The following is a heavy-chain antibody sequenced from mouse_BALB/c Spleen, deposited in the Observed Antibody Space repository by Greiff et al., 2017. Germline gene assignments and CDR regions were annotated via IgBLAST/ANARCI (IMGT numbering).Heavy chain of an antibody. Sequence: VKLMESGPGLVAPSQSLSITCTASGFSFSSYGVHWVRQPPGKGLEWLGVIWAGGSTNYNSALMSRLGISEDNSKSQVFLKQTSLQTDDTAMYYCGREVDSQYYYGMDYWGQGTSVTVSS. CDR3: GREVDSQYYYGMDY. CDR1: GFSFSSYG. CDR2: IWAGGST. J-gene: IGHJ4*01. V-gene: IGHV2-9*02. D-gene: IGHD3-3*01.